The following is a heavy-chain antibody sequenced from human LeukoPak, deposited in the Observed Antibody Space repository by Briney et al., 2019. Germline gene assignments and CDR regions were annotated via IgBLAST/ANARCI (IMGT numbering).Heavy chain of an antibody. CDR2: ISGSGGST. J-gene: IGHJ4*02. Sequence: PGGSLRLSCAASGFTFSSYAMSWVRQAPGKGLEWVSAISGSGGSTYYADSVKGRFTISRDISKNTLYLQMNSLRAEDTAVYYCAKVGGVRKYQLLMDYFDYWGQGTLVTVSS. D-gene: IGHD2-2*01. V-gene: IGHV3-23*01. CDR3: AKVGGVRKYQLLMDYFDY. CDR1: GFTFSSYA.